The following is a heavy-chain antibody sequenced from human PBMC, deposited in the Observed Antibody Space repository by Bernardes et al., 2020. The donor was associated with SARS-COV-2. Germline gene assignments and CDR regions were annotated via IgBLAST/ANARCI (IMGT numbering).Heavy chain of an antibody. CDR1: GFSFSNYA. CDR3: AKGTQFLPKYHYYGLDV. V-gene: IGHV3-23*01. D-gene: IGHD2-15*01. Sequence: GGSLRLSCVASGFSFSNYAMTWVRQAPGKGLEWVSTISGGATSTFYTDSVKGRFTISRDNSKNTLYLQMTSLRVEDTGLYYCAKGTQFLPKYHYYGLDVWGQGTTVTVSS. CDR2: ISGGATST. J-gene: IGHJ6*02.